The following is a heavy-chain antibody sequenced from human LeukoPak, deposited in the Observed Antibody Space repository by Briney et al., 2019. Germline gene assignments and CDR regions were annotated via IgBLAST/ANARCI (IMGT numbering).Heavy chain of an antibody. V-gene: IGHV3-53*01. CDR3: ARGKTSDDIIEDAFDI. CDR1: GFNVNSNY. Sequence: GGSLRLSCAASGFNVNSNYMSWVRQAPGKGLEWVSVIYSGVGTFYAGSVKGRFTISRDNSKNTLYLQMNSLRAEGTALYYCARGKTSDDIIEDAFDIWGQGTMVAVSS. D-gene: IGHD3-9*01. CDR2: IYSGVGT. J-gene: IGHJ3*02.